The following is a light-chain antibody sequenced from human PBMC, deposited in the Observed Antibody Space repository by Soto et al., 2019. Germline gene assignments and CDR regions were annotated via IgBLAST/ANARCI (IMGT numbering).Light chain of an antibody. CDR1: RSISSW. V-gene: IGKV1-5*01. J-gene: IGKJ3*01. CDR3: QQYNSYSPVT. CDR2: DAS. Sequence: DIQMTQSPSTLSASVGDRVTITCRASRSISSWLAWYQQKPGKAPKLLIYDASSLESGVPSRFSGSGSGTEFTLTISSLQPDDFATYYCQQYNSYSPVTFGPGTKVDIK.